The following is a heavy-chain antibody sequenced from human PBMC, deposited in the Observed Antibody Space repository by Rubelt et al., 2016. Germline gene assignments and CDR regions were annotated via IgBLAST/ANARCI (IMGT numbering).Heavy chain of an antibody. CDR3: ARDKYYDSSGYYSLTPSLYY. J-gene: IGHJ4*02. V-gene: IGHV3-7*01. D-gene: IGHD3-22*01. Sequence: YVDSVKGRFTISRDNAKNSLYLQMNSLRAEDTAVYYCARDKYYDSSGYYSLTPSLYYWGQGTLVTVSS.